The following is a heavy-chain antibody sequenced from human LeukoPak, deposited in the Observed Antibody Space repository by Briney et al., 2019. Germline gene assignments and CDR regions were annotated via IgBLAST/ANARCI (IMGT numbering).Heavy chain of an antibody. J-gene: IGHJ4*02. CDR1: GGSISSSNW. D-gene: IGHD6-13*01. Sequence: SGTLSLTCAVSGGSISSSNWWSWVRQPPGKGLEWIGEIYHSGSTNYNPSLKSRVTISVDKSKNQFSLKLSSVTAADTAVYYCARYKSYSSTTFDYWGQGTLVTVSS. CDR3: ARYKSYSSTTFDY. V-gene: IGHV4-4*02. CDR2: IYHSGST.